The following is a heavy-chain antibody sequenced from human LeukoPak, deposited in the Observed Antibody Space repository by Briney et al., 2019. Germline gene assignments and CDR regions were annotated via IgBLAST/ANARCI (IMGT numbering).Heavy chain of an antibody. J-gene: IGHJ3*02. D-gene: IGHD2-21*02. V-gene: IGHV3-7*01. CDR3: ARDLDSYVILTAYETFDM. Sequence: PGGSLRLSCEGSGFKFRSYWMTWVRQAPGKGLEWVANIKTDGSEKHYADSVECRFTISRDNAKNSLYLQMNSLRAEDTAVYYGARDLDSYVILTAYETFDMWGQGTMVTVSS. CDR2: IKTDGSEK. CDR1: GFKFRSYW.